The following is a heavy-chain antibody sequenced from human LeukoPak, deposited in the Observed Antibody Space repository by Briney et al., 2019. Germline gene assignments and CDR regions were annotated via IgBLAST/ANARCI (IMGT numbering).Heavy chain of an antibody. Sequence: EAGGSLRLSCAASGFTFSSYSMSWVRQAPGKGLEWVSAISGSGGSTYYADSVKGRFAISRDNSKNTLYLQMNSLRAEDTAVYYCANLEWLLYPIDYWGQGTLVTVSS. V-gene: IGHV3-23*01. CDR1: GFTFSSYS. CDR3: ANLEWLLYPIDY. D-gene: IGHD3-3*01. CDR2: ISGSGGST. J-gene: IGHJ4*02.